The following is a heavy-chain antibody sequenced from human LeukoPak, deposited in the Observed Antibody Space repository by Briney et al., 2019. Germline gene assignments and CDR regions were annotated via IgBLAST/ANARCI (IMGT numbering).Heavy chain of an antibody. V-gene: IGHV1-69*13. CDR1: GYTFTSYD. J-gene: IGHJ4*02. Sequence: SVKVSCKASGYTFTSYDINWVRQATGQGLEWMGGIIPIFGTANYAQKFQGRVTITADESTSTAYMELSSLRSEDTAVYYCASPAPTYSSSWYRFDYWGQGTLVTVSS. D-gene: IGHD6-13*01. CDR3: ASPAPTYSSSWYRFDY. CDR2: IIPIFGTA.